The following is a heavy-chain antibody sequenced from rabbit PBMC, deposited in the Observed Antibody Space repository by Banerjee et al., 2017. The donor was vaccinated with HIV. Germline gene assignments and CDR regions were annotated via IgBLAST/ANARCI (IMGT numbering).Heavy chain of an antibody. J-gene: IGHJ4*01. D-gene: IGHD8-1*01. Sequence: QELLVESGGGLVQPGASLTLTCKASGFDFSGGHWICWGRPAPEKGLEWIACVFSGYSGATYYTPWAKGRLTVSKASPTTVTLEMTSLTAADTGTYFCGKGDAGSSGTYPPIFNLWGQGTLVTVS. V-gene: IGHV1S45*01. CDR2: VFSGYSGAT. CDR1: GFDFSGGHW. CDR3: GKGDAGSSGTYPPIFNL.